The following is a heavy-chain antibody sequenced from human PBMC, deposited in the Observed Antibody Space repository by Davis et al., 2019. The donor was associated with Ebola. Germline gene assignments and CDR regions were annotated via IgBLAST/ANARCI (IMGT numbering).Heavy chain of an antibody. D-gene: IGHD6-13*01. J-gene: IGHJ4*02. V-gene: IGHV1-3*01. CDR3: ARGGDSRSWFGPIDY. Sequence: ASVKVSCKASGYTFNTHAIHWVRQAPGQSLEWMGWINADNGDRFYSQRFRDRLTISRDTSASTVYMELTGLRSEDTAVYYCARGGDSRSWFGPIDYWGLGTLVTVSS. CDR2: INADNGDR. CDR1: GYTFNTHA.